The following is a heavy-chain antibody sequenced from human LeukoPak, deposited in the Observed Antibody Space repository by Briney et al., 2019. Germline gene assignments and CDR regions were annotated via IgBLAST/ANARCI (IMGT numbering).Heavy chain of an antibody. J-gene: IGHJ4*02. D-gene: IGHD5-12*01. CDR1: GYSFNTYW. CDR2: IYPGDSDT. Sequence: KRGESLKISCKVSGYSFNTYWIGWVRQMPGKGLEWMGIIYPGDSDTIYSPSFQGQVTISVDKSISTAYLQWSSLKASDTAMYYCARHLGYSGYPHWGQGTLVTVSS. CDR3: ARHLGYSGYPH. V-gene: IGHV5-51*01.